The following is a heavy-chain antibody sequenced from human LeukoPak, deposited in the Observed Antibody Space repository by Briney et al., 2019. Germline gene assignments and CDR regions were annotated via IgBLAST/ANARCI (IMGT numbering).Heavy chain of an antibody. CDR2: ISRSSRYI. CDR3: AKDFYAFSGSVQNWFDP. D-gene: IGHD3-10*01. J-gene: IGHJ5*02. CDR1: GFTFSDYK. Sequence: PGGPLRLSCAASGFTFSDYKMNWVRQAPGKGLEWVSSISRSSRYILYSDSVKGRFTISRDNSKNTLYLQMNSLRAEDTAVYYCAKDFYAFSGSVQNWFDPWGQGTLVTVSS. V-gene: IGHV3-21*01.